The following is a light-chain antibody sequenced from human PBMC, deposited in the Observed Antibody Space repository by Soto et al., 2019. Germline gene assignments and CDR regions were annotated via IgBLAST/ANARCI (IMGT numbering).Light chain of an antibody. CDR3: SSETSSSPVV. V-gene: IGLV2-14*03. Sequence: QSALTQPASVSGSPGQSITIPCTGTSSDVGDYKFVSWYQQHPGKAPKLMIYDVSSRAPGVSYRFSGSKSGNTASLTISGLQAEDEADYYCSSETSSSPVVFGGGTKLTVL. CDR1: SSDVGDYKF. J-gene: IGLJ2*01. CDR2: DVS.